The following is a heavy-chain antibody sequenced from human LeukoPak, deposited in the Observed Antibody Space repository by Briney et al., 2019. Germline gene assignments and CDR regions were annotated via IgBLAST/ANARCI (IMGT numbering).Heavy chain of an antibody. D-gene: IGHD2-21*02. CDR2: ISWNSGSI. CDR1: GFTFDDYA. J-gene: IGHJ4*02. CDR3: ARDGGDTYDY. V-gene: IGHV3-9*01. Sequence: QSGGSLRLSCAASGFTFDDYAMHWVRQAPGKGLEWVSGISWNSGSIGYADSVKGRFTVSRDNAKNSLYLQMNSLRAEDTAVYYCARDGGDTYDYWGQGTLVTVSS.